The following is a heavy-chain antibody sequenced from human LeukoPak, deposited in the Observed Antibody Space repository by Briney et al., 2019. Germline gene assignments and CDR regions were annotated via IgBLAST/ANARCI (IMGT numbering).Heavy chain of an antibody. CDR3: ARTRVTTGHYYYGMDV. CDR1: GFTFSNYA. V-gene: IGHV3-23*01. CDR2: ISGSGGGT. D-gene: IGHD4-17*01. J-gene: IGHJ6*02. Sequence: PGGSLRLSCAASGFTFSNYAMSWVRQAPGKGLEWVSGISGSGGGTYYADSVKGRFTISRDNSKNTLYLQMNSLRAEDTAVYYCARTRVTTGHYYYGMDVWGQGTTVTVSS.